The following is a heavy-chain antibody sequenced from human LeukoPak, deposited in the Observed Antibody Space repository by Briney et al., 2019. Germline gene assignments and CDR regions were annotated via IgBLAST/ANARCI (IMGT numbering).Heavy chain of an antibody. CDR2: MSHTGAA. Sequence: SETLSLTCAVFGGSFSGYYWSWIRQSPEKGLEWIGEMSHTGAANYNPSLKSRVTVSVDTSKKQFSLNLRSVTAADTAVYYCARGLHYNILTGGMDVWGQGTTVIVSS. J-gene: IGHJ6*02. D-gene: IGHD3-9*01. V-gene: IGHV4-34*01. CDR3: ARGLHYNILTGGMDV. CDR1: GGSFSGYY.